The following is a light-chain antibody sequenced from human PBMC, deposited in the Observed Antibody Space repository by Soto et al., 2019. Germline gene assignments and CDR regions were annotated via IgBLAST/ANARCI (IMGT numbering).Light chain of an antibody. CDR2: SNN. Sequence: QSVLTQPPSASGTPGQRVNISCSGSNSNIGRNSVNWYQQVPVRAPKLLIYSNNQRPSAVPDRFSGSKSGTSASLVISGLRSEDEADYYCAAWDDSLTAWVFGGGTKLTVL. J-gene: IGLJ3*02. V-gene: IGLV1-47*02. CDR3: AAWDDSLTAWV. CDR1: NSNIGRNS.